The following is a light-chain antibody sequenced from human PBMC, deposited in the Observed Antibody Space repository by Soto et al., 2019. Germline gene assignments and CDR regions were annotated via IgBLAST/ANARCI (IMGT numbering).Light chain of an antibody. CDR1: SGHSSYA. CDR3: QTWGTGIWV. Sequence: QPVLTQSPSASASLGASVKLTCTLSSGHSSYAIAWHQQQPEKGPRYLMKLNSDGSHSKGDGIPDRFSGSSSGAERYLTISSLQAEDEADYDCQTWGTGIWVFGGGTKLPVL. CDR2: LNSDGSH. V-gene: IGLV4-69*01. J-gene: IGLJ3*02.